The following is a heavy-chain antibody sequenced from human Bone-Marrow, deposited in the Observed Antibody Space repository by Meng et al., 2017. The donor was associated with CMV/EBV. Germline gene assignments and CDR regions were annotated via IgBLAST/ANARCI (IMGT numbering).Heavy chain of an antibody. CDR2: VNHSGIT. CDR1: GASFSDYY. V-gene: IGHV4-34*01. J-gene: IGHJ4*02. D-gene: IGHD3-22*01. CDR3: ARGPRYDSAGYYLYY. Sequence: SETLSLTCAVYGASFSDYYWSWIRQSPGKGLEWIGEVNHSGITNYNPSLESRVTISVDTSKNQFSLKLSSVTAADTAVYYCARGPRYDSAGYYLYYWGQGTLVTVSS.